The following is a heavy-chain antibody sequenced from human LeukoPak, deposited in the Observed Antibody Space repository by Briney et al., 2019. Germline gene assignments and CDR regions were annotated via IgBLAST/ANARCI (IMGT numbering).Heavy chain of an antibody. CDR3: AKDYFLIDY. CDR1: GFTFSSYA. Sequence: GGSLRLSCAASGFTFSSYAMSWVRQAPGKGLEWVSTLTGSGATTYYADSVKGRSTISRDNSKNTLYLQMNSLRAEDTAVYYCAKDYFLIDYWGQGTLVTVSS. D-gene: IGHD3-10*01. V-gene: IGHV3-23*01. CDR2: LTGSGATT. J-gene: IGHJ4*02.